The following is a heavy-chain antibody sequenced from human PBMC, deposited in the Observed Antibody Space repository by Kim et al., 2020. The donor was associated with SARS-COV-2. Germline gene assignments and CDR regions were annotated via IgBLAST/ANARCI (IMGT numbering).Heavy chain of an antibody. J-gene: IGHJ4*02. Sequence: KPSLKSRVTMSVDTSKNQFSLKLSSVTGADTAVYYCARIGCSGGSCYFDYWGQGTLVTVSS. D-gene: IGHD2-15*01. CDR3: ARIGCSGGSCYFDY. V-gene: IGHV4-4*07.